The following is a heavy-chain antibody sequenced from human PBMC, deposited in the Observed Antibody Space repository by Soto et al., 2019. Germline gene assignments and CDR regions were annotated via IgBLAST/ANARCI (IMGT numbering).Heavy chain of an antibody. V-gene: IGHV4-34*01. D-gene: IGHD2-15*01. CDR3: ARVPYCNGGSCISDAFDI. J-gene: IGHJ3*02. CDR1: GWSFSGYY. CDR2: INHSGST. Sequence: SETPSLTCAVYGWSFSGYYWSWIRQPPGKGLEWIGEINHSGSTNYNPSLKSRVTISVDTSKNQFSLKLSSVTAADTAVYYCARVPYCNGGSCISDAFDIWGQGTMVTVSS.